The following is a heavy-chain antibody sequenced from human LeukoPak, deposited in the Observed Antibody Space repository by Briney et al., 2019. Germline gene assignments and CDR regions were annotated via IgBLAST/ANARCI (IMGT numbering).Heavy chain of an antibody. CDR1: GFTFSSYD. J-gene: IGHJ4*02. Sequence: GGSLRLSCAASGFTFSSYDMHWVRQAPGKGLEWVAVISYDGSNKYYADSVKGRFTISRDNSKNTLFLQMNSLRAEDTAVYYCAKDSKRWKTYYYEAGSYYFDYWGQGTRVTVSS. CDR2: ISYDGSNK. V-gene: IGHV3-30*18. CDR3: AKDSKRWKTYYYEAGSYYFDY. D-gene: IGHD3-10*01.